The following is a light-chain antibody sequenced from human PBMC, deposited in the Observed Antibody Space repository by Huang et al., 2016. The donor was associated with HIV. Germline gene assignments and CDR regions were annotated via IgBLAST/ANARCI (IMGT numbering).Light chain of an antibody. CDR1: ESISSS. CDR3: QQYNNWPPIT. J-gene: IGKJ5*01. V-gene: IGKV3-15*01. CDR2: DAS. Sequence: EIVMTQSPATLSVSPGERVTLSCRASESISSSLAWYQQKSGQPPRLLIYDASTRAAGIPARFSGSGSGTEFTLSIDSLQSEDFAVYYCQQYNNWPPITFGQGTRLDIK.